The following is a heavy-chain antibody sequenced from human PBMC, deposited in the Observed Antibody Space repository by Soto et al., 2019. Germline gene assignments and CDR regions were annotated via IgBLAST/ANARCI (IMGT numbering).Heavy chain of an antibody. CDR3: ARDFSLDSSGWYRAVGMDV. CDR2: ISYDGSNK. Sequence: GGSLRLSCAASGFTFSSYAMHWVRQAPGKGLEWVAVISYDGSNKYYADSVKGRFTISRDNSKNTLYLQMNSLRAEDTAVYYCARDFSLDSSGWYRAVGMDVWGQGTTVTVSS. D-gene: IGHD6-19*01. CDR1: GFTFSSYA. V-gene: IGHV3-30-3*01. J-gene: IGHJ6*02.